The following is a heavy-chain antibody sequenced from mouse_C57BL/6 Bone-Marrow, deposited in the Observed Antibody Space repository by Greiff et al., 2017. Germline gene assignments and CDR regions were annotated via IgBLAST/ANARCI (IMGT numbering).Heavy chain of an antibody. V-gene: IGHV1-85*01. Sequence: QVQLQQSGPELVKPGASVKLSCKASGYTFTSYDINWVKQRPGQGLEWIGLIYPRDGSTKYNEKFKGKATLTVDKSSSTAYMGLHSLTSEDAAVYFCARRRIFAYWGQGTLVTVSA. CDR3: ARRRIFAY. CDR1: GYTFTSYD. CDR2: IYPRDGST. J-gene: IGHJ3*01.